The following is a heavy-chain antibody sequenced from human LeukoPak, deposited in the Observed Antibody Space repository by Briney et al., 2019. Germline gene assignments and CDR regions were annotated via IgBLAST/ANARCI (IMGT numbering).Heavy chain of an antibody. J-gene: IGHJ4*02. V-gene: IGHV3-21*01. CDR3: ARYQLGSYHFDY. CDR1: GFTFSSYS. D-gene: IGHD2-2*01. CDR2: ISSSSSYI. Sequence: PGGSLRLSCAASGFTFSSYSMNWVRQAPGKGLEWVSSISSSSSYIYYADSVKGRFTISRDNAKNSLYLQMNSLRAEDTAVYYCARYQLGSYHFDYWGQGTLVTVSS.